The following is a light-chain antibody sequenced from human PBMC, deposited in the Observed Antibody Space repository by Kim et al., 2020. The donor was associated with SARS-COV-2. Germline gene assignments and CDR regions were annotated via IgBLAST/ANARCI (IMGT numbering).Light chain of an antibody. J-gene: IGLJ2*01. CDR2: EVS. CDR3: SSYAGSNFFVV. V-gene: IGLV2-8*01. Sequence: QSVTISCTGTRSDVGGYNYVSWYQQHPGKAPKLMIYEVSKRPSGVPDRFSGSKSGNTASLTVSGLQAEDEADYYCSSYAGSNFFVVFGGGTQLTVL. CDR1: RSDVGGYNY.